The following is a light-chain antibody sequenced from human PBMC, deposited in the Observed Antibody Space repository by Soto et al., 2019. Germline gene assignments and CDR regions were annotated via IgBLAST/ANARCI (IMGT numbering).Light chain of an antibody. V-gene: IGLV2-14*01. Sequence: QSALTQPASVSASPGQSITISCTETNSDIGTLNSVSWYQQFPGKAPKLMIFGVSVRPSGVSTRFSGSKFGNTAFLYISGLQAEDEAEYYCSSYTSSRTYVFGSGTKVTVL. CDR1: NSDIGTLNS. CDR3: SSYTSSRTYV. CDR2: GVS. J-gene: IGLJ1*01.